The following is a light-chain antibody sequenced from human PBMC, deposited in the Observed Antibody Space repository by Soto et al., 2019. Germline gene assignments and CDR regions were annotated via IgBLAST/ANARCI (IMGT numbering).Light chain of an antibody. J-gene: IGKJ4*01. Sequence: DIQMTQSPSSLSASVGDRVTITCRASQSIITYLNWYHQNTGKAPKLLIYDASSLESGDPTRFSGSGSGTDFTLTISSLQPEDSATYYCQQSYSTPLTFGGGTKVELK. CDR1: QSIITY. V-gene: IGKV1-39*01. CDR3: QQSYSTPLT. CDR2: DAS.